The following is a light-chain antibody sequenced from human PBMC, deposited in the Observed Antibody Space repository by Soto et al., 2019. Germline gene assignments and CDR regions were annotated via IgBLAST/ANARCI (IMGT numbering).Light chain of an antibody. J-gene: IGKJ1*01. V-gene: IGKV1-6*01. CDR1: RDVGSD. CDR3: LQDYGDSWT. CDR2: AAS. Sequence: MAQSPSPLSASVGAKIIITCRASRDVGSDVSWYQQKPGQAPKLLIYAASNLYTGVPSRFSGSRSGTEFTLTISSLQPEDFASYYCLQDYGDSWTFGQGTKVDIK.